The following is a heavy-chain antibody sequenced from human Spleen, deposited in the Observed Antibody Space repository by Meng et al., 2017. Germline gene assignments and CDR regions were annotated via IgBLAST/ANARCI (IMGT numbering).Heavy chain of an antibody. Sequence: GQLKESGPGLVKPSGPLSLTCAVSGGSLSSSNWWSWVRQPSGKGLEWIGEIYRDGSTNYNPSLKSRVTISVDKSKDQFSLKLTSVTAADTAVYYCARAVRAVAGYYFDYWGQGTLVTVSS. CDR1: GGSLSSSNW. D-gene: IGHD6-19*01. CDR2: IYRDGST. J-gene: IGHJ4*02. CDR3: ARAVRAVAGYYFDY. V-gene: IGHV4-4*02.